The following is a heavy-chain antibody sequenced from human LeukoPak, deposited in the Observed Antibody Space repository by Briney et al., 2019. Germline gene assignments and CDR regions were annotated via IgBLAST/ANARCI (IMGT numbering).Heavy chain of an antibody. CDR3: ARDQGGVGY. D-gene: IGHD3-16*01. J-gene: IGHJ4*02. Sequence: GGSLRLSCAASRFNFISNWMSWVRQAPGKGLEWVSNIKQDGSEKYYVDSVKGRFTISRDNAKNSLYLQMNSLRDEDTAVYYCARDQGGVGYWGQGTLVTVSS. V-gene: IGHV3-7*01. CDR1: RFNFISNW. CDR2: IKQDGSEK.